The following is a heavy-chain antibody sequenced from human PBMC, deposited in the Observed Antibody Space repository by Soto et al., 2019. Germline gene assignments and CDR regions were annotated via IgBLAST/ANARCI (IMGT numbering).Heavy chain of an antibody. CDR3: ARDGVAVTTGISGY. CDR2: INVYSGNT. D-gene: IGHD4-4*01. V-gene: IGHV1-18*01. Sequence: QVQLVQSGAEVKKPGASVKLSCKASGYTFTNYAVTWVRQAPGQGLEWMGWINVYSGNTKDAQKFQGRVTMTTDTSTNTVYMELRSLTSDDTAVYYCARDGVAVTTGISGYWGQGTLVTVSS. J-gene: IGHJ4*02. CDR1: GYTFTNYA.